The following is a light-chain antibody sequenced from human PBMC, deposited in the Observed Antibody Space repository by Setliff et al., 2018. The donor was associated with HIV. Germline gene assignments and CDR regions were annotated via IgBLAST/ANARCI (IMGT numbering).Light chain of an antibody. Sequence: QSVLTQPPSASGSPGQSVTISCTGTSSDVGGYNYVSWYQQHPGKAPKLMIYEVSKRPSGVPDRFPGSKSGNTASLTVSGLQAEDEADYYCSSYAGSNNVFGTGTKV. V-gene: IGLV2-8*01. CDR3: SSYAGSNNV. J-gene: IGLJ1*01. CDR1: SSDVGGYNY. CDR2: EVS.